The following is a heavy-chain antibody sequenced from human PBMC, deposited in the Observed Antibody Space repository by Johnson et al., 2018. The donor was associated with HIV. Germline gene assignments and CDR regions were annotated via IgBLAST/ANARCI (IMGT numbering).Heavy chain of an antibody. CDR2: IYSGGRS. Sequence: VQLVESGGGVVQPGRSLRLSCAAYGFTFSSYAMHWVRQAPGKGLEWVSVIYSGGRSYYADSVKARFTISRDNSKNTLYLQMNSLRAGDTAVYYCARASKYEYDAFDIWGQGTMVTVSS. J-gene: IGHJ3*02. CDR1: GFTFSSYA. CDR3: ARASKYEYDAFDI. D-gene: IGHD2/OR15-2a*01. V-gene: IGHV3-66*01.